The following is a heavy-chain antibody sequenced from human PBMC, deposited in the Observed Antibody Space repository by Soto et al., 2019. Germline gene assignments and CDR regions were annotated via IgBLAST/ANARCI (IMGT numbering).Heavy chain of an antibody. CDR3: ARYLYGSGIWYVNP. Sequence: QVQLQESGPGLVKPSETLSLSCTVSGDSVRNGNHYWSWLRQPPGKGLEWIGYIYYTGRTNYNPSLRSRVTMSLDASTNQCSPKMASVTAADTALYYCARYLYGSGIWYVNPWCRGTLVTVSS. D-gene: IGHD3-10*01. V-gene: IGHV4-61*01. CDR2: IYYTGRT. J-gene: IGHJ2*01. CDR1: GDSVRNGNHY.